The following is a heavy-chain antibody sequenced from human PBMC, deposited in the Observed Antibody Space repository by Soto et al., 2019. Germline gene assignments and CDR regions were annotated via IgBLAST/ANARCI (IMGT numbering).Heavy chain of an antibody. CDR3: ARGVGFGYYYYHMDL. V-gene: IGHV4-61*01. J-gene: IGHJ6*02. CDR2: IYYSGSA. Sequence: LSLTCTVSGDSVTSVSDYWSWIRQPPGKGLEWIGYIYYSGSADYNPSLGSRVAISIDTSKNQFSLKLTSVTAADTAVYYCARGVGFGYYYYHMDLWGQGTTVTVSS. D-gene: IGHD3-10*01. CDR1: GDSVTSVSDY.